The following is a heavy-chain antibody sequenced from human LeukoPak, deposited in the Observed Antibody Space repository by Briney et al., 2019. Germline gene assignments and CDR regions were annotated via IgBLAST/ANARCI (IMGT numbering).Heavy chain of an antibody. V-gene: IGHV3-23*01. CDR1: GFTFSSYA. D-gene: IGHD4-17*01. CDR3: AKRRTTVITMDYFDY. CDR2: ISGGAGTP. J-gene: IGHJ4*02. Sequence: GGSLRLSCAASGFTFSSYAMSWVRQAPGKGLEWVSGISGGAGTPYYADSVKGRFTISRDNSKSTLYLQMTSLKAEDTAVYYCAKRRTTVITMDYFDYWGQGTLVTVSS.